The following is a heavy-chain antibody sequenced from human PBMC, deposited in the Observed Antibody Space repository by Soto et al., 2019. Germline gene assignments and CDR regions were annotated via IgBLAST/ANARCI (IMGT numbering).Heavy chain of an antibody. V-gene: IGHV3-64D*08. D-gene: IGHD3-9*01. CDR2: ISSNGGST. CDR3: LIFPPPAGYFDWLESTYRLVD. J-gene: IGHJ4*02. Sequence: GGSLRLSCSASGFTFSSYAMHWVRQAPGKGLEYVSAISSNGGSTYYADSVKGRFTISRDNSKNTLYLQMSSLRAEETAFYYCLIFPPPAGYFDWLESTYRLVDWGQGTLVTVSS. CDR1: GFTFSSYA.